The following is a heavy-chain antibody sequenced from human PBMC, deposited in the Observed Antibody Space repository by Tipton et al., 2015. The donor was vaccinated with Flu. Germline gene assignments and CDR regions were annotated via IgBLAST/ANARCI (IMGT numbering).Heavy chain of an antibody. CDR2: VHTAGST. J-gene: IGHJ6*02. Sequence: GLVKPSQTLTLTCTVSGGSISSGNYHWNWIRQPAGTGLQWIGHVHTAGSTNYNPALKSRVTISVVTSKNQLSLKLTSVTAADTAVYYCARRASALVAGYYYGIDVWGQGTTVTVSS. D-gene: IGHD2-15*01. CDR3: ARRASALVAGYYYGIDV. V-gene: IGHV4-61*02. CDR1: GGSISSGNYH.